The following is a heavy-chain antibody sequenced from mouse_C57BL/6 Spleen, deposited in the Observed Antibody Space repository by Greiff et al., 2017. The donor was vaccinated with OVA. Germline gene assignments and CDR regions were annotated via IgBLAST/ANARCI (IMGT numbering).Heavy chain of an antibody. Sequence: QVQLQQPGAELVKPGASVKMSCKASGYSFTGYWITWVKQRPGQGLEWIGDIYPGTGSTNYNEKFKGKATLTVDTSSSTAYMQLSSLTSEDSAVYYCARKEYGSSWFAYWGKGTLVTVAA. D-gene: IGHD1-1*01. CDR1: GYSFTGYW. J-gene: IGHJ3*01. CDR3: ARKEYGSSWFAY. V-gene: IGHV1-55*01. CDR2: IYPGTGST.